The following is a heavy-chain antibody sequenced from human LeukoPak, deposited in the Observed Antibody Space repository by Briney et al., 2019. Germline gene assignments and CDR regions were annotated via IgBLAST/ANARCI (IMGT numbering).Heavy chain of an antibody. CDR3: AGGDRNGWYFDY. CDR1: GFTVSSNY. CDR2: INWNGAST. J-gene: IGHJ4*02. D-gene: IGHD6-19*01. Sequence: GGSLRLSCAASGFTVSSNYMSWVRQAPGKGLEWVSGINWNGASTGYADSVKGRFTISRDNAKNSLYLQMNSLRAEDTALYYCAGGDRNGWYFDYWGQGTLVTVSS. V-gene: IGHV3-20*04.